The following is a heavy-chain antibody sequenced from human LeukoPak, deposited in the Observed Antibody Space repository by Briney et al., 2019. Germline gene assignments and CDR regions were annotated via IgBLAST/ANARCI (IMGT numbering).Heavy chain of an antibody. CDR1: GGSFSGYY. Sequence: PSETLSLTCAVYGGSFSGYYWSWIRQLPGKGLEWIGYIYYSGSTNYNPSLKSRVTISVDTSKNQFSLKLSSVTAADTAVYYCARDRRSSSWYPDAFDIWGQGTMVTVSS. CDR2: IYYSGST. J-gene: IGHJ3*02. V-gene: IGHV4-59*01. D-gene: IGHD6-13*01. CDR3: ARDRRSSSWYPDAFDI.